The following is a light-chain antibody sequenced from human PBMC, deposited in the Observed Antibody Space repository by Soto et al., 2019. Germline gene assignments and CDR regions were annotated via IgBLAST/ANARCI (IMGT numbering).Light chain of an antibody. CDR1: QSISSW. CDR3: QQYNTYSRT. J-gene: IGKJ1*01. V-gene: IGKV1-5*01. Sequence: DIQLTQPPSTLSASVKDRCTIPCRDSQSISSWLAWYQQKPGKAPKLLIYDASSLESGVPSRFSGSGSGTEFPLTISSLQPDDFATYYCQQYNTYSRTFGQGTKVDI. CDR2: DAS.